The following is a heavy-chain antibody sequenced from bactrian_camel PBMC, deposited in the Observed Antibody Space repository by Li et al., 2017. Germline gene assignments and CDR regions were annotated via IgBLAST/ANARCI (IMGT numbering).Heavy chain of an antibody. V-gene: IGHV3S53*01. Sequence: QVQLVESGGGSVQAGGSLRLSCAVSRYVYNSWCMGWFRQAPGKEREGVQAIDNDGRTRYGKIDSVKGRFTISHDNTKNTLYLQMDSLKPEDTAMYYCAADFLPCQLRASEYKYWGQGTQ. J-gene: IGHJ4*01. CDR1: RYVYNSWC. CDR3: AADFLPCQLRASEYKY. CDR2: IDNDGRT.